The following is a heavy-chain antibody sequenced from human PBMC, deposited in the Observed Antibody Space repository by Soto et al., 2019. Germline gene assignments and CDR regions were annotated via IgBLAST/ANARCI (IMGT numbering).Heavy chain of an antibody. J-gene: IGHJ4*02. Sequence: GGSLRLSCAASGFTFSSYSRNWVRQVTGKGLEWVSYISSSSSTIYYADSVKGRFTISRDNAKNSLYLQMNSLREEDTTVYYCARGPDHYDSSGYALAFDYWGQGTLVTVSS. CDR2: ISSSSSTI. D-gene: IGHD3-22*01. CDR3: ARGPDHYDSSGYALAFDY. CDR1: GFTFSSYS. V-gene: IGHV3-48*02.